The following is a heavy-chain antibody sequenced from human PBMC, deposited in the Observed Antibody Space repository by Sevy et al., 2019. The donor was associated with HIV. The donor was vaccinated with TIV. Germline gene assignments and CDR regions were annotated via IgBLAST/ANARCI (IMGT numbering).Heavy chain of an antibody. Sequence: SESLSLTCSVSGGSITSSDYYWGWIRQPPGKGLEWIGSMYYSGYAYYNPSLKSRVTMSVDTSKSQFSLIVKSVTAADTAVYYSARQLKEYCVGGDCYLNWFDPWGQGTLVTVSS. CDR3: ARQLKEYCVGGDCYLNWFDP. V-gene: IGHV4-39*01. CDR1: GGSITSSDYY. CDR2: MYYSGYA. J-gene: IGHJ5*02. D-gene: IGHD2-21*02.